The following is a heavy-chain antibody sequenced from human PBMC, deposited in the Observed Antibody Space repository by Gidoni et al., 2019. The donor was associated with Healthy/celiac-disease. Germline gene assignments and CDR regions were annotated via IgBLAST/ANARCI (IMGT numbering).Heavy chain of an antibody. D-gene: IGHD3-22*01. CDR3: AREDYYDSSGYRLGAIDY. V-gene: IGHV3-7*03. CDR2: IKQDGSEK. CDR1: GSPFSSYW. Sequence: EVQLVESGGGWVQPGGSLRLSCAASGSPFSSYWMSWVRQAPGKGLEWVANIKQDGSEKYYVDSVKGRFTISRDNAKNSLYLQMNSLRAEDTAVYYCAREDYYDSSGYRLGAIDYWGQGTLVTVSS. J-gene: IGHJ4*02.